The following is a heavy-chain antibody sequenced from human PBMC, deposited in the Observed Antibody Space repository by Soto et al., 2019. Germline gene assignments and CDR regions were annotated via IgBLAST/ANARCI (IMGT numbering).Heavy chain of an antibody. D-gene: IGHD2-15*01. V-gene: IGHV1-69*02. CDR2: IIPILDIP. Sequence: QVQLVQSGAELKKHGSSVKVSCKASGGTFSRYTISWVRQAPGQGLDWMGRIIPILDIPNYAQNFQGRVTITADKSTSTAYMELSSLRSDDTAVYYCASHFTGVLVLGASPPGGDNYGWDVWGQGTTVTVSS. CDR3: ASHFTGVLVLGASPPGGDNYGWDV. J-gene: IGHJ6*02. CDR1: GGTFSRYT.